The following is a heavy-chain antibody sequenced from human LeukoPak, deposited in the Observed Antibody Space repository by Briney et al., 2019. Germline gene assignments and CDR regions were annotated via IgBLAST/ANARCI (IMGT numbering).Heavy chain of an antibody. Sequence: GGSLRLSCAASGFTFSIYAMSWVRQAPGRGLEWVSGFSVSDKTTYYADSVKGRFTISRDNSKNTLYLQINSLRAEDTAVYYCAKDEASSWYSTLDYWGQGTLVTVSS. CDR3: AKDEASSWYSTLDY. V-gene: IGHV3-23*01. J-gene: IGHJ4*02. CDR2: FSVSDKTT. D-gene: IGHD6-13*01. CDR1: GFTFSIYA.